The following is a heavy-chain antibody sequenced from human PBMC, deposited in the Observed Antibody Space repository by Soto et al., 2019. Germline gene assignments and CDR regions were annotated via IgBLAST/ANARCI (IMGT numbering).Heavy chain of an antibody. CDR2: MNPNSGNT. CDR3: ARGVFSGHV. CDR1: GYTFNNYG. Sequence: GASVKVSCKASGYTFNNYGISWVRQAPGQGLEWMGWMNPNSGNTGYAQKFQGRVTMTRNTSISTAYMELSSLRSEDTAVYYCARGVFSGHVWGQGTTVTVSS. V-gene: IGHV1-8*02. J-gene: IGHJ6*02.